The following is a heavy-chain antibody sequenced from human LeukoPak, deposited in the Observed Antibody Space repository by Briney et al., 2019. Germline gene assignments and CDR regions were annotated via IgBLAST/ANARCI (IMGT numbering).Heavy chain of an antibody. CDR1: GYTFTGYY. V-gene: IGHV1-2*02. CDR3: ARGAPLGDIVVVPAAILYNWFDP. J-gene: IGHJ5*02. Sequence: ASVKVSCKASGYTFTGYYMHWVRQAPGQGLEWMGWINPNSGGTNYAQKFQGRVTMTRDTSISTAYMELSRLRSEDTAVYYCARGAPLGDIVVVPAAILYNWFDPWGQGTLVTVSS. D-gene: IGHD2-2*01. CDR2: INPNSGGT.